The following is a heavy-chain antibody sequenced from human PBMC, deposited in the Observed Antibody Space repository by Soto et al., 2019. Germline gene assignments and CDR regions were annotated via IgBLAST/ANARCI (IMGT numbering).Heavy chain of an antibody. J-gene: IGHJ5*02. CDR2: ISAYNGNT. CDR3: ARDPHSTYGDYFLDWFDP. D-gene: IGHD4-17*01. V-gene: IGHV1-18*01. Sequence: ASVKVSCKASGYTFTSYGISWVRQAPGQGLEWMGWISAYNGNTNYAQKPQGRVTMTTDTSTSTAYMELRSLRSDDTAVYYCARDPHSTYGDYFLDWFDPWGQGTLVTVSS. CDR1: GYTFTSYG.